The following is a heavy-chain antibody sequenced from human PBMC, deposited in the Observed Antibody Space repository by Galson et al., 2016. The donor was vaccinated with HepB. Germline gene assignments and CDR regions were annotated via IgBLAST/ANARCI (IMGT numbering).Heavy chain of an antibody. Sequence: SLRLSCAASGFTFSTYWMHWVRQAPGKGLVWVSRINSDGSSTGFADSVKGRFTISRDNAKNTLYLQMNSLRAKDTAVYYCASSVRGSGSPPGGYWGQGILVTVSS. J-gene: IGHJ4*02. CDR1: GFTFSTYW. V-gene: IGHV3-74*01. D-gene: IGHD3-10*01. CDR3: ASSVRGSGSPPGGY. CDR2: INSDGSST.